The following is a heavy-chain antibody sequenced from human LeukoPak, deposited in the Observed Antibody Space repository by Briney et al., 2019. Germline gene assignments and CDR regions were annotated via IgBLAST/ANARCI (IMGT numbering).Heavy chain of an antibody. Sequence: PSETLSLTCTVSGGSISTYYWSWIRQPPGKGLEWIGYIYYSGSTSYNPSLKSRVTISVDTSKNQFSPKLSSVTAADTAVYYCAREEALGSGSFDYWGQGTLVTVSS. CDR2: IYYSGST. V-gene: IGHV4-59*01. J-gene: IGHJ4*02. CDR1: GGSISTYY. D-gene: IGHD1-26*01. CDR3: AREEALGSGSFDY.